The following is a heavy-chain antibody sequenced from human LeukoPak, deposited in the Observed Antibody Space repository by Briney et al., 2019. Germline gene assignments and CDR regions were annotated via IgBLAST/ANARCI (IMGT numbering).Heavy chain of an antibody. Sequence: GRSLRLSCAASGFTFSSYAMHWVRQAPGKGLEWVAVISYDGSNKYYADSVKGRFTISGGNSKNTLYLQMNSLRAEDTAVYYCARPLRAMARQWLGPFDYWGQGTLVTVSS. CDR1: GFTFSSYA. CDR2: ISYDGSNK. V-gene: IGHV3-30-3*01. CDR3: ARPLRAMARQWLGPFDY. D-gene: IGHD6-19*01. J-gene: IGHJ4*02.